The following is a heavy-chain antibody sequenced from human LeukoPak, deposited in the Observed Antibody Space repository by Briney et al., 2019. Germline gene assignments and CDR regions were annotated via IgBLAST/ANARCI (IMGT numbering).Heavy chain of an antibody. Sequence: SETLSLTCAVSGDSISTNHWWSWVHQPPGKGLEWIGEVYHSGSTNYNPSLKSRVTISVDKSKNLFSLKLTSVTAADTAMYYCARRAYCGGDCTKAYYDYFAMDVWGQGTTVTVSS. V-gene: IGHV4-4*02. CDR1: GDSISTNHW. CDR2: VYHSGST. D-gene: IGHD2-21*02. J-gene: IGHJ6*02. CDR3: ARRAYCGGDCTKAYYDYFAMDV.